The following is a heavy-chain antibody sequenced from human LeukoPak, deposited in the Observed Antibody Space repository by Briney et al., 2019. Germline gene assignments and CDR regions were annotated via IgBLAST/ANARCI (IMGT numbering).Heavy chain of an antibody. D-gene: IGHD5-12*01. V-gene: IGHV3-23*01. CDR3: AKDLRSVATILPFFDY. Sequence: PGAYLRLSCVASEFTFSTYAMSWVRQASGKGLEWVSGISGSGGSTYYADSVKGRFTISRDNSKNTMYLQMNSLRAEDTAVYYCAKDLRSVATILPFFDYWSQGTLVTVSS. CDR1: EFTFSTYA. CDR2: ISGSGGST. J-gene: IGHJ4*02.